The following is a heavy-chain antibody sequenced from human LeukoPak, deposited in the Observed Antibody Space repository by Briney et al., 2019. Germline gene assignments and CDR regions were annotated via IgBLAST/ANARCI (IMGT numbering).Heavy chain of an antibody. CDR3: ARAMVREFDY. CDR2: IYHSGST. CDR1: GGSISSGGYS. V-gene: IGHV4-30-2*01. D-gene: IGHD3-10*01. J-gene: IGHJ4*02. Sequence: SETLSLTCAVSGGSISSGGYSWSWSRQPPGKGLEWIGYIYHSGSTYYNPSLKSRVTISVDRSKNQFSLKLSSVTAADTAVYYCARAMVREFDYWGQGTLVTVSS.